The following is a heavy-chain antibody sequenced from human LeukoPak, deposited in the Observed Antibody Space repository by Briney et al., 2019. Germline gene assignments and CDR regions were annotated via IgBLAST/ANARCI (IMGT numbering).Heavy chain of an antibody. Sequence: ASVKVSCKASGYTFTGYYMHWVRQAPGQGLEWIGWINPNSGGTNYAQKFQGRVTMTRDTSISTAYMELSRLRSDDTAVYYCARDQAPSAGYSSSWYYFDDWSQATLVTVSS. V-gene: IGHV1-2*02. J-gene: IGHJ4*02. CDR3: ARDQAPSAGYSSSWYYFDD. D-gene: IGHD6-13*01. CDR2: INPNSGGT. CDR1: GYTFTGYY.